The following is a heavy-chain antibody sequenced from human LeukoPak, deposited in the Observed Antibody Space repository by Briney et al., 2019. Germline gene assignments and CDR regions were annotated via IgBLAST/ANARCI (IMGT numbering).Heavy chain of an antibody. CDR1: CASISSFY. V-gene: IGHV4-4*07. D-gene: IGHD1-26*01. CDR3: VTDRSGSYDY. J-gene: IGHJ4*02. CDR2: IYTSGGT. Sequence: SETLSLTCTVSCASISSFYWSLIRQPAGKGLEWIGRIYTSGGTNYNPSLKIRVTMSIDTSKNQFSLKLYSVTAADTAVYYCVTDRSGSYDYWGQGILVTVSS.